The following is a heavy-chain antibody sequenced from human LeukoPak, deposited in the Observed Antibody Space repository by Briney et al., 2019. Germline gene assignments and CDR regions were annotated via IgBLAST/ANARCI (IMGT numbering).Heavy chain of an antibody. J-gene: IGHJ4*02. CDR3: AKGYYDYVWGSYYFDY. V-gene: IGHV3-23*01. CDR2: ISGSGGST. CDR1: GFTFSSYA. D-gene: IGHD3-16*01. Sequence: GGSLRLSCAASGFTFSSYAMSWVRQAPGKGLEWVSAISGSGGSTYYADSVKGRFTISRDNSRDTLYLQMNSLRAEDTAVYYCAKGYYDYVWGSYYFDYWGRGTLVTVSS.